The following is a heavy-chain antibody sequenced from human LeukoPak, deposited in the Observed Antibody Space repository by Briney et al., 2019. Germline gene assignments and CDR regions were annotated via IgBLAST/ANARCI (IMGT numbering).Heavy chain of an antibody. J-gene: IGHJ4*02. CDR1: GFTVSSSY. Sequence: GGSLRLSCAASGFTVSSSYMSWVRQAPGKGLEWVSAISGSGGSTYYADSVKGRFTISRDNSKNTLYLQMNSLRAEDTAVYYCAKDRVTVPDYPPPFDYWGQGTLVTVSS. D-gene: IGHD4-11*01. CDR3: AKDRVTVPDYPPPFDY. V-gene: IGHV3-23*01. CDR2: ISGSGGST.